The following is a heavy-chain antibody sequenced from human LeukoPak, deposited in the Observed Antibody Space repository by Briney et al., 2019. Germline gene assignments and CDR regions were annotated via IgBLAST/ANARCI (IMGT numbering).Heavy chain of an antibody. CDR1: GGTFSSYA. V-gene: IGHV1-69*06. CDR2: IIPIFGTA. CDR3: ARGRSYCSGGSCYSSSNYYSYMEV. Sequence: ASVKVSCKASGGTFSSYAISWVRQAPGQGLEWVGGIIPIFGTANYAQKFQGRVTITADNSTSTDYMELSSLRSDDKAVYYCARGRSYCSGGSCYSSSNYYSYMEVGGKGTTVTVS. J-gene: IGHJ6*03. D-gene: IGHD2-15*01.